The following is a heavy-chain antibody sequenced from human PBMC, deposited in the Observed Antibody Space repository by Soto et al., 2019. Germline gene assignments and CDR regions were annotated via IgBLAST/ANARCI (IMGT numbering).Heavy chain of an antibody. J-gene: IGHJ4*02. D-gene: IGHD1-1*01. CDR3: ARAGGHGTVTAYLFDY. CDR2: TYYRSKWYS. CDR1: GDSVSTDSAT. V-gene: IGHV6-1*01. Sequence: PSQTLSLTCAISGDSVSTDSATWNWIRQSPSRGLEWLGRTYYRSKWYSEYAVSVKSRININPDLPKNQFSLQLNSVTPEDTAVYYCARAGGHGTVTAYLFDYWGQGTLVTVSS.